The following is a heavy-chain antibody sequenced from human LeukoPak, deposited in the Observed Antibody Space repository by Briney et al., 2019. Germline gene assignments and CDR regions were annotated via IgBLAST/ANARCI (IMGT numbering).Heavy chain of an antibody. Sequence: PSETLSLTRTVSGGSISSGNYYWSWIRQPAGKGLEWIGRIYTSGSTTYNPSLKSRVTISADTSKNQVSLKLSSVTAADTAMYYCARESDLSNYDRTDYWGQGTLVTVSS. CDR2: IYTSGST. V-gene: IGHV4-61*02. J-gene: IGHJ4*02. CDR1: GGSISSGNYY. D-gene: IGHD4/OR15-4a*01. CDR3: ARESDLSNYDRTDY.